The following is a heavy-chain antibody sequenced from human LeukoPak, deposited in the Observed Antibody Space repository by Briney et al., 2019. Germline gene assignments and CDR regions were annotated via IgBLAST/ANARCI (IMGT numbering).Heavy chain of an antibody. CDR1: GFSFEDYA. J-gene: IGHJ4*02. CDR3: AKAVYGDFQSTVDY. D-gene: IGHD4-17*01. V-gene: IGHV3-9*01. CDR2: VSWNSGNV. Sequence: GGYLRLSCAASGFSFEDYAMHWVRQPPGKGLEWVSGVSWNSGNVGYADSVKGRFTISRDNAKNFLYLQMSSLRAEDTALYYCAKAVYGDFQSTVDYWGRGTLVTVSS.